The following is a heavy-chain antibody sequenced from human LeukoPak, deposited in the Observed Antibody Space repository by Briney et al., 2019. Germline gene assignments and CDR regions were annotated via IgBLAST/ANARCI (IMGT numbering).Heavy chain of an antibody. Sequence: GGSLRLSCAASGFTFSNYSMNWVRQAPGKGXXXXXXXSSSSSYIFYADSVMGRFTISRDNAKNSLYPQMNSLRAEDTAVYYCARDPGIVVVIDDAFDIWGQGTMVTASS. CDR2: XSSSSSYI. CDR1: GFTFSNYS. V-gene: IGHV3-21*01. J-gene: IGHJ3*02. CDR3: ARDPGIVVVIDDAFDI. D-gene: IGHD3-22*01.